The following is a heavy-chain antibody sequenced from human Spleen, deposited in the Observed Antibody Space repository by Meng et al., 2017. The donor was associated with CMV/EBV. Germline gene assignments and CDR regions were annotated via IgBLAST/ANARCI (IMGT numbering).Heavy chain of an antibody. CDR3: ARDRDGDNWFDP. D-gene: IGHD3-16*01. CDR2: ISVFSGET. Sequence: ASVKVSCQASNYSFINYDIGWLRQAPGQGLEWMGWISVFSGETKYTQKVEGRVSMTTDTSTSTAYMELRSLRSDDTAVYYFARDRDGDNWFDPWGQGTLVTVSS. J-gene: IGHJ5*02. V-gene: IGHV1-18*01. CDR1: NYSFINYD.